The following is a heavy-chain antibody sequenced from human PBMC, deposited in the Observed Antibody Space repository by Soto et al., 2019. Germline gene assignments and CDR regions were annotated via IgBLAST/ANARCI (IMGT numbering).Heavy chain of an antibody. D-gene: IGHD1-7*01. CDR2: IYRTGST. J-gene: IGHJ4*02. CDR1: CGSFTSNNW. Sequence: SETLSLTCAVSCGSFTSNNWWTWVRQPPGQGLEWIGEIYRTGSTNYNPSLKSRVTISLDKSENQFSLKVTSLTAADKAVYYCASRDPGTSVDYWGQGTLVTVSS. CDR3: ASRDPGTSVDY. V-gene: IGHV4-4*02.